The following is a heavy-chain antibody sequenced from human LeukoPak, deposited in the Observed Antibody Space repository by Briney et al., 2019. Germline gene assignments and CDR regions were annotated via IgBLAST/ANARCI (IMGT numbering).Heavy chain of an antibody. CDR2: IRYDGSNK. Sequence: GGSLRLSCAASGFTFSSYGMHWVRQAPGKGLEWVALIRYDGSNKYYADSVKGRFTISRDNSKNTLYLQMNSLRAEDTAVYYCAKEERYYGSGKRYYYGMDVWGQGTTVTVSS. D-gene: IGHD3-10*01. CDR3: AKEERYYGSGKRYYYGMDV. V-gene: IGHV3-30*02. CDR1: GFTFSSYG. J-gene: IGHJ6*02.